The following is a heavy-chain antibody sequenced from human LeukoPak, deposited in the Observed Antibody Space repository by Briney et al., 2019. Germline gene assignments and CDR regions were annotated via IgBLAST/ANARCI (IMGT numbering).Heavy chain of an antibody. CDR1: GFTFSDYY. V-gene: IGHV3-11*04. J-gene: IGHJ5*02. D-gene: IGHD3-3*01. Sequence: PGGSLRLSCAASGFTFSDYYMSWIRQAPGKGLEWVSYMSSSGSTIYYADSVKGRFTISRDNAKNSLYLQMNSLRAEDTAVYYCARDSRYDFWSGYEYNWFDPWGQGTLVTVSS. CDR2: MSSSGSTI. CDR3: ARDSRYDFWSGYEYNWFDP.